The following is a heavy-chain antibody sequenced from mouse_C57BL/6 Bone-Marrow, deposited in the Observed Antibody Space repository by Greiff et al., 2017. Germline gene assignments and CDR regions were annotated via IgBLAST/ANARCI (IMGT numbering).Heavy chain of an antibody. CDR1: GYTFTSYW. CDR2: INPSNGGT. J-gene: IGHJ4*01. CDR3: ARRGIYYDYDDGPYDYAMDY. V-gene: IGHV1-53*01. D-gene: IGHD2-4*01. Sequence: QVQLQQPGTELVKPGASVKLSCKASGYTFTSYWMHWVKQRPGQGLEWIGNINPSNGGTNYNEKFKSKATLTVAKSSSTAYMQLSSLTSEDSAVYYCARRGIYYDYDDGPYDYAMDYWGQGTSVTVSS.